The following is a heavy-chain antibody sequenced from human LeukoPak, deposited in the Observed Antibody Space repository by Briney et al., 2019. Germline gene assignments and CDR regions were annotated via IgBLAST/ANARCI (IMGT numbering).Heavy chain of an antibody. CDR2: ISGYNGNT. V-gene: IGHV1-18*01. Sequence: ASVKVSCKASGYTFTSYGISWVRQAPGQGLEWMGWISGYNGNTNYAQNLQGRVTMTTDTSTSTVYMELSSLRSEDTAVYYCARGDSDYGDYVRFDYWGQGTLVTVSS. D-gene: IGHD4-17*01. CDR3: ARGDSDYGDYVRFDY. J-gene: IGHJ4*02. CDR1: GYTFTSYG.